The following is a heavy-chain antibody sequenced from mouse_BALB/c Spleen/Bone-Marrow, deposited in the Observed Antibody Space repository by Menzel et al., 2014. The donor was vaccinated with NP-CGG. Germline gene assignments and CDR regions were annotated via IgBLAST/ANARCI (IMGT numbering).Heavy chain of an antibody. J-gene: IGHJ4*01. V-gene: IGHV5-17*02. Sequence: EAHLVESGGGLVQPGGSRKLSCAASGFTFSSFGMHWVRPAPEKGLEWVAYISSGSSTIYYADTVKGRFTISRDNPKNTLFLQMTSLRSEDTAMYYCTRKGALITHYYAMDYWGQGTSVTVSS. CDR3: TRKGALITHYYAMDY. D-gene: IGHD2-4*01. CDR2: ISSGSSTI. CDR1: GFTFSSFG.